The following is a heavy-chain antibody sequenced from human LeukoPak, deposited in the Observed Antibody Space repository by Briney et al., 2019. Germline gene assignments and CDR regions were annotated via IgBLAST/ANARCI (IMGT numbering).Heavy chain of an antibody. CDR1: GFTFSGSA. V-gene: IGHV3-73*01. Sequence: GGSLRLSYTASGFTFSGSAIYWVRLASGNWLEWVGRIRSNAYNYATAYPASEKGRLAIYRDDSKNTAYLQMNSLGTEDTAVYYCAATVTMTADYFGYWGHRTLVTVSS. CDR2: IRSNAYNYAT. D-gene: IGHD4-17*01. CDR3: AATVTMTADYFGY. J-gene: IGHJ4*01.